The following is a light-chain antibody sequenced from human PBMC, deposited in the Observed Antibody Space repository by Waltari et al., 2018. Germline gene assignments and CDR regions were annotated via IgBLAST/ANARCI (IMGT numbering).Light chain of an antibody. V-gene: IGLV3-9*01. CDR2: RDT. J-gene: IGLJ2*01. Sequence: SYELTQPLSVSVALGQTARITCGGSSVGRKVVHWYQQKPGQAPVLVIYRDTYRPSGIPERLSGSNSGNTATLTISRVQAGDEADYYCQVWDSSTVAFGGGTKLTVL. CDR1: SVGRKV. CDR3: QVWDSSTVA.